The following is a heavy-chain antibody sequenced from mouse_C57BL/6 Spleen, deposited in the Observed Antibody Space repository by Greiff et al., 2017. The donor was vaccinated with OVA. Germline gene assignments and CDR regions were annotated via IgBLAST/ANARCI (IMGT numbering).Heavy chain of an antibody. CDR3: ARGGDGPGPFAY. CDR1: GYTFTTYP. J-gene: IGHJ3*01. Sequence: QVHVKQSGAELVKPGASVKMSCKASGYTFTTYPIEWMKQNHGKSLEWIGNFHPYNDDTKYNEKFKGKATLTVEKSSSTVYLELSRLTSDDSAVYYCARGGDGPGPFAYWGQGTLVTVSA. CDR2: FHPYNDDT. V-gene: IGHV1-47*01. D-gene: IGHD2-3*01.